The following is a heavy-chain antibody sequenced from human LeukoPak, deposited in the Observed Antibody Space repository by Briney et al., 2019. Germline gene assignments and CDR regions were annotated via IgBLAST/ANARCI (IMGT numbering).Heavy chain of an antibody. CDR2: ISSSGSTI. CDR1: GFTFSSYE. Sequence: GGSLRLSCAASGFTFSSYEMNWVRQAPGKWLEWVSYISSSGSTIYYADSVKGRFTISRDNAKNSLYLQMNSLRAEDTAVYYCARGNGYDRGDLDYWGQGTLVTVSS. J-gene: IGHJ4*02. D-gene: IGHD5-12*01. CDR3: ARGNGYDRGDLDY. V-gene: IGHV3-48*03.